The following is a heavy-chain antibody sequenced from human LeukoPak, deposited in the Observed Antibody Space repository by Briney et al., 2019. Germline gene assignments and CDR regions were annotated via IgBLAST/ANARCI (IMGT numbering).Heavy chain of an antibody. D-gene: IGHD2-21*02. CDR2: IYYSGST. V-gene: IGHV4-39*07. CDR1: GGSISSSSYY. Sequence: KTSETLSLTCTVSGGSISSSSYYWGWIRQPPGKGLEWIGSIYYSGSTYYNPSLKSRVTISVDTSKNQFSLKLSSVTAADTAVYYCARDHYFRVTPYYYYYMDVWGKGTTVTVSS. J-gene: IGHJ6*03. CDR3: ARDHYFRVTPYYYYYMDV.